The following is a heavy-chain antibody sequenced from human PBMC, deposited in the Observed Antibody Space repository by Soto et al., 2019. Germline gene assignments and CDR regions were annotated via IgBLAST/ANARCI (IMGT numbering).Heavy chain of an antibody. J-gene: IGHJ6*02. V-gene: IGHV1-18*01. CDR3: ARGTDIVVVPAAIHYYYYGMDV. D-gene: IGHD2-2*01. CDR2: ISAYNGNT. Sequence: QVQLVQSGAEVKKPGASVKVSCKASGYTFTSYGISWVRQAPGQGLEWMGWISAYNGNTNYAQKLQGRVTMTTGTSTSTAYMELRSLRSEDTAVYYCARGTDIVVVPAAIHYYYYGMDVWGQGTTVTVSS. CDR1: GYTFTSYG.